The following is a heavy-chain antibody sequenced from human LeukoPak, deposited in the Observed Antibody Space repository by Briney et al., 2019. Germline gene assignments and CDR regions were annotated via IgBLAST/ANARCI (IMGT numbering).Heavy chain of an antibody. J-gene: IGHJ6*02. CDR2: IYTSGST. D-gene: IGHD1-26*01. CDR1: GGSLSSYY. Sequence: SETLSLTCTVSGGSLSSYYWSWIRQPAGKGMEWIGRIYTSGSTNYNPSLKSRVTMSVDTSKNQFSLKLSSVTAADTAVYYCARAGELGAYYYYGMDVWGQGTTVTVSS. V-gene: IGHV4-4*07. CDR3: ARAGELGAYYYYGMDV.